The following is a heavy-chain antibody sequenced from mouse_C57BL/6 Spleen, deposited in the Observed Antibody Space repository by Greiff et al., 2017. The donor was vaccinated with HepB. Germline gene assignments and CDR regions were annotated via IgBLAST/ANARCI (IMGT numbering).Heavy chain of an antibody. CDR3: VRPYYYGSSYVWFAY. V-gene: IGHV10-1*01. CDR2: IRSKSNNYAT. J-gene: IGHJ3*01. Sequence: EVQRVESGGGLVQPKGSLKLSCAASGFSFNTYAMNWVRQAPGKGLEWVARIRSKSNNYATYYADSVKDRFTISRDDSESMLYLQMNNLKTEDTAMYYCVRPYYYGSSYVWFAYWGQGTLVTVSA. CDR1: GFSFNTYA. D-gene: IGHD1-1*01.